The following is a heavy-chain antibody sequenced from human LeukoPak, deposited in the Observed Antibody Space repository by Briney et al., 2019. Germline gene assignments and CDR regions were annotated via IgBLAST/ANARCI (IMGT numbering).Heavy chain of an antibody. V-gene: IGHV3-53*05. CDR1: GFTVSSNY. D-gene: IGHD3-22*01. Sequence: PGGSLRLSCAASGFTVSSNYMSWVRQAPGKGLEWVSVIYSGGSTYYADSVKGRFTISRDNAKNSLYLQMNSLRAEDTALYYCAKSRGGYYDSSGYYDAFDIWGQGTMVTVSS. CDR2: IYSGGST. J-gene: IGHJ3*02. CDR3: AKSRGGYYDSSGYYDAFDI.